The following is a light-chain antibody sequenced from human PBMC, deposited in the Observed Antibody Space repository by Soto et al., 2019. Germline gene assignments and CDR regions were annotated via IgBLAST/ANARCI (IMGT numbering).Light chain of an antibody. J-gene: IGKJ1*01. V-gene: IGKV1-5*01. CDR3: QQYKDYTWT. Sequence: DIQMTQSPSTVSASVGDRVSITCRARQSGDRYLAWYQQKPGKAPHLLIYDASSLESGVPSRFSGSGSGTEFTLTISSLQPDDFTTFYCQQYKDYTWTFGQGTKVDIK. CDR2: DAS. CDR1: QSGDRY.